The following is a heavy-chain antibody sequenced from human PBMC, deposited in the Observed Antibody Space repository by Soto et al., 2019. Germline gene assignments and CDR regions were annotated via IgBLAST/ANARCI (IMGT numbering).Heavy chain of an antibody. V-gene: IGHV5-10-1*01. CDR2: IDPSDSYT. J-gene: IGHJ6*02. Sequence: GESLKISCKGSGYSFTSYWISWVRQMPGKGLEWMGRIDPSDSYTNYSPSFQGHVTISADKSISTAYLQWSSLKASDTAMCYCASQSRIAAAGTVYYYGMDVWGQGTTVTVSS. CDR1: GYSFTSYW. CDR3: ASQSRIAAAGTVYYYGMDV. D-gene: IGHD6-13*01.